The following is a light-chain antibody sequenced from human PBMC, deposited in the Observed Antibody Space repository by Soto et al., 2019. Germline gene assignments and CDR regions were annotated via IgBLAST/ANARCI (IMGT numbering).Light chain of an antibody. CDR1: SSDVGSYKY. V-gene: IGLV2-14*01. Sequence: QSVLTQPASVSGSPGQSITISCTGTSSDVGSYKYVSWYQHHPGKAPKLMIYEVSNRPSGVSNRFSGSKSGSTASLTISGLQAEDEADYYCSSYTSSSTLHVFGTGTKVTVL. J-gene: IGLJ1*01. CDR2: EVS. CDR3: SSYTSSSTLHV.